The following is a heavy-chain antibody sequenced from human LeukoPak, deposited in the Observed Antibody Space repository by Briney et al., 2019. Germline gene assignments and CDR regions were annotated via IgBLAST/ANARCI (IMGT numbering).Heavy chain of an antibody. CDR3: AKDQVAGYSYGLIDY. CDR1: GFTFSSYG. J-gene: IGHJ4*02. Sequence: GGSLRLPCAASGFTFSSYGMHWVRQAPGKGLEWVAFIRYDGSNKYYADSVKGRFTISRDNSKNTLYLQMNSLRAEDTAVYYCAKDQVAGYSYGLIDYWGQGTLVTVSS. D-gene: IGHD5-18*01. CDR2: IRYDGSNK. V-gene: IGHV3-30*02.